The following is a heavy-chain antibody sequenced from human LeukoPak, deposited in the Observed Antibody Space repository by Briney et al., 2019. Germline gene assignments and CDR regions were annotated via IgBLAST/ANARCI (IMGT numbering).Heavy chain of an antibody. CDR1: GYTFTGYH. CDR3: ARASGSYWWFDS. Sequence: ASVTVSCTASGYTFTGYHLHWVRQAPGQGLEWMGCVNPNSGDTNYAQKFQGSVTMTRDTSISTVYMELSRLRSDDTAVYYCARASGSYWWFDSWGQGTLVTVSS. CDR2: VNPNSGDT. D-gene: IGHD1-26*01. V-gene: IGHV1-2*02. J-gene: IGHJ5*01.